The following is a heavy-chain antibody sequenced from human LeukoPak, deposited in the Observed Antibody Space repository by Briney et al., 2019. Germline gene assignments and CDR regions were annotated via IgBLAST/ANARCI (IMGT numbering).Heavy chain of an antibody. J-gene: IGHJ6*02. Sequence: PGGSLRLSCAASGFTFSSYAMSWVRQAPGKGLEWVSAISGSGGSTYYADSVKGRFTISRDNSKNTLYLQLTSLRVDDTAIYYCAKGLRSSNYYYGMDVWGLGTTVTVSS. CDR2: ISGSGGST. CDR3: AKGLRSSNYYYGMDV. CDR1: GFTFSSYA. D-gene: IGHD6-13*01. V-gene: IGHV3-23*01.